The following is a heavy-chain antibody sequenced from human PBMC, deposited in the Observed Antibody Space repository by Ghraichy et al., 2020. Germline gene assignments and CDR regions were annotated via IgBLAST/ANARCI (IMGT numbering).Heavy chain of an antibody. J-gene: IGHJ4*02. CDR2: IHNSGNT. CDR1: GDSISSSNYY. CDR3: ARLGLLGYGEAH. Sequence: SATLSLTCRVSGDSISSSNYYWGWIRQSPGKGLEWIGNIHNSGNTYYNPSLKSRVTISVDASKNQFSLNLSSVTAADTAVYYCARLGLLGYGEAHWGQGTLVTVSS. V-gene: IGHV4-39*01. D-gene: IGHD4-17*01.